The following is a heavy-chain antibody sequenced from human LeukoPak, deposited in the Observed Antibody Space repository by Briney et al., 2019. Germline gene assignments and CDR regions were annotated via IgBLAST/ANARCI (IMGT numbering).Heavy chain of an antibody. Sequence: GGSLRLSCAASGFTFSSYWMSWVRQAPGKGLEWVANIKQDGSEKYYVDSVKGRFTISRDNAKNSLYLQMNSLRAEDTAVYYCAREGCGATSCYTNDHWGQGTLVTVSS. J-gene: IGHJ4*02. CDR2: IKQDGSEK. CDR3: AREGCGATSCYTNDH. CDR1: GFTFSSYW. V-gene: IGHV3-7*01. D-gene: IGHD2-2*02.